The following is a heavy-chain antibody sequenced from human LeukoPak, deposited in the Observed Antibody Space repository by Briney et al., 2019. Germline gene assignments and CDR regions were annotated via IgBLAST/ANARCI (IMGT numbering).Heavy chain of an antibody. J-gene: IGHJ6*03. D-gene: IGHD6-13*01. CDR3: ARASSSWSLYYYYYYMDV. Sequence: SETLSLTCTVSGGSISSYYWSWIRQPPGKGLEWIGYIYYSGSTNYNPSLKSRVTISVDTSKHQFSLKLSSVTAADTAVYYCARASSSWSLYYYYYYMDVWGKGTTVTVSS. CDR1: GGSISSYY. V-gene: IGHV4-59*01. CDR2: IYYSGST.